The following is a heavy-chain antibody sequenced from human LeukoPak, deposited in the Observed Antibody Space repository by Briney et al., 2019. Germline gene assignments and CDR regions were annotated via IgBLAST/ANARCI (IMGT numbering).Heavy chain of an antibody. Sequence: PSQTLSLTCGVSGASISSGGSTWNWNWIRQPPGKGPEWIGSIYYNGVTYYKPSLKSRVTISLDTSKNQFSLKLNSVTAADTAVYYCARGRRVAFDIWGQGTMVTVSS. V-gene: IGHV4-30-4*07. CDR2: IYYNGVT. D-gene: IGHD2-21*01. CDR3: ARGRRVAFDI. CDR1: GASISSGGST. J-gene: IGHJ3*02.